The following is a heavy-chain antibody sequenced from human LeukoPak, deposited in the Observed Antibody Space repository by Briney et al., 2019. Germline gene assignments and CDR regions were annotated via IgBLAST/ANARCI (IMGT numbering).Heavy chain of an antibody. J-gene: IGHJ4*02. V-gene: IGHV4-31*03. CDR3: ARDGGYCSGGSCYSFFDY. Sequence: SQTLSLTCTVSGGSISSGGHYWSWIRQHPGKGLEWIGYIYYSGSTYYNPSLKSRVTISVDTSKNQFSLKLSSVTASDTAVYYCARDGGYCSGGSCYSFFDYWGQGTLVTVSS. CDR2: IYYSGST. D-gene: IGHD2-15*01. CDR1: GGSISSGGHY.